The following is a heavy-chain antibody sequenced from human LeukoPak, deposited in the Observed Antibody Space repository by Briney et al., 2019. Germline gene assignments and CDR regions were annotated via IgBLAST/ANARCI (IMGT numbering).Heavy chain of an antibody. J-gene: IGHJ6*02. V-gene: IGHV3-23*01. CDR3: ARDVPRSWYLGYYYGMDV. Sequence: GGSLRLSCAASGFTFTTYAMSWVRQAPGKGLEWVSHISGSGGSTYFADSVKGRFTISRDNSKNTLYLQMNSLRAEDTAVYYCARDVPRSWYLGYYYGMDVWGQGTTVTVSS. CDR1: GFTFTTYA. D-gene: IGHD6-13*01. CDR2: ISGSGGST.